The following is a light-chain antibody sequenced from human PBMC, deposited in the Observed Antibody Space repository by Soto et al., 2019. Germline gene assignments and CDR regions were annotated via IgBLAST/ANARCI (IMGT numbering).Light chain of an antibody. CDR3: QQYNSYSRT. Sequence: DIQVTQSPSTLSVSVVDRVTITCGASQSIGTWLAWYQQKPGKAPKLLIYDASSLESGVPSRFSGSGSGTEFTLTISSLQPDDFATYYCQQYNSYSRTFGQGTKVDIK. V-gene: IGKV1-5*01. J-gene: IGKJ1*01. CDR1: QSIGTW. CDR2: DAS.